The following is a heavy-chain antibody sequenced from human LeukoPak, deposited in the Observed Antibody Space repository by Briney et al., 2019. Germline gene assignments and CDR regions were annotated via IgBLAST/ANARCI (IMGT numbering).Heavy chain of an antibody. Sequence: ASVKVSCKPSGYTFIDHYLHWVRQAPGQGLESLGWIDPDTGDTNYPQKFQGRLSMTRDTSSSTAYMELNRLRSDDTAVYYCARAGHNSNSGGYDFWGLGTLVTVSS. CDR1: GYTFIDHY. V-gene: IGHV1-2*02. CDR2: IDPDTGDT. CDR3: ARAGHNSNSGGYDF. J-gene: IGHJ4*02. D-gene: IGHD3-22*01.